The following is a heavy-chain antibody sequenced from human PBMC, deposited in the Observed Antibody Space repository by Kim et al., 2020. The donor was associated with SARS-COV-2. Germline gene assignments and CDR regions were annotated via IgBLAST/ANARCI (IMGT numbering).Heavy chain of an antibody. D-gene: IGHD3-3*01. CDR1: GGSFSGYY. J-gene: IGHJ6*03. CDR3: ARGPTIFGVVRRKYYMDV. V-gene: IGHV4-34*01. Sequence: SETLSLTCAVYGGSFSGYYWSWIRQPPGKGLEWIGEINHSGSTNYNPSLKSRVTISVDTSKNQFSLKLSSVTAADTAVYYCARGPTIFGVVRRKYYMDVWGKGTTVTVSS. CDR2: INHSGST.